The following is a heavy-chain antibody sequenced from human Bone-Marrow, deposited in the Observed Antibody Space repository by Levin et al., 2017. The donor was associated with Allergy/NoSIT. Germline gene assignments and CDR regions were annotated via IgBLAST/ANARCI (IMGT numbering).Heavy chain of an antibody. Sequence: GESLKISCTASGFTFSDYYMSWIRQAPGQGLEWLSYISGSSSYTNNADSVKGRFTISRDNTKNSLYLQMNSLRAEDTAVYYCARIKWRLTGYYIDYWGQGTLVTVSS. CDR3: ARIKWRLTGYYIDY. D-gene: IGHD3-9*01. J-gene: IGHJ4*02. CDR2: ISGSSSYT. V-gene: IGHV3-11*03. CDR1: GFTFSDYY.